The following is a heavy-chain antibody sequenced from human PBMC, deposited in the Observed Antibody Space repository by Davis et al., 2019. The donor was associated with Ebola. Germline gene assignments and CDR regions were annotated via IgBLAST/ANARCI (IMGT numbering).Heavy chain of an antibody. J-gene: IGHJ5*02. V-gene: IGHV1-69*04. Sequence: SVHVSCKTSGCTFPHYAVHWVRPPPAQGLEWMGRIIPVVDTKDYAQTFQGRVTLTADKVTNTAYMERSGLRFDDTAVYYCARGKWFDPWGQGTLVSVTS. CDR2: IIPVVDTK. CDR1: GCTFPHYA. CDR3: ARGKWFDP.